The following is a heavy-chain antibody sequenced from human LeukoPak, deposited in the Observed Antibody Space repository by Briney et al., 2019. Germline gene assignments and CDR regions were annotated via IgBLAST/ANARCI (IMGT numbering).Heavy chain of an antibody. CDR2: ISSSGSTI. CDR3: ARGSVVVPSATYYFDY. CDR1: GFTFSDYY. Sequence: GGSLRLSCAASGFTFSDYYMSWIRQAPGKGLEWVSYISSSGSTIYYADSVKGRFTISRDNAKNSLYLQMNSLRAEDTAVYYCARGSVVVPSATYYFDYWGQGTLVAVSS. D-gene: IGHD2-2*01. V-gene: IGHV3-11*04. J-gene: IGHJ4*02.